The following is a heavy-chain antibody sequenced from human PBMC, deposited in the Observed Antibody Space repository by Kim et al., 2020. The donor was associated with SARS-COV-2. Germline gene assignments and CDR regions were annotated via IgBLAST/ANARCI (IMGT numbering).Heavy chain of an antibody. V-gene: IGHV4-39*01. J-gene: IGHJ3*02. Sequence: SETLSLTCTVSGGSISSSSYYWGWIRQPPGKGLEWIGSIYYSGSTYYNPSLKSRVTISVDTSKNQFSLKLSSVTAADTAVYYFASPYPGVAARAFDIWGQGTMVTVSS. CDR2: IYYSGST. CDR3: ASPYPGVAARAFDI. D-gene: IGHD2-15*01. CDR1: GGSISSSSYY.